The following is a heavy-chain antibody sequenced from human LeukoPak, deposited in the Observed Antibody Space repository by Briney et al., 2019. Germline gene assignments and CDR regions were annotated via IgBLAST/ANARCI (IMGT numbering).Heavy chain of an antibody. CDR2: INHSGST. CDR3: ARATRTYYYDSSGYDY. D-gene: IGHD3-22*01. J-gene: IGHJ4*02. CDR1: GGSFSGYY. Sequence: SETLSLTCAVYGGSFSGYYWSWIRQPPGKGLEWIGEINHSGSTNYNPSLKSRVTISVDTSKNQFSLKLSSVTAADTAVYHCARATRTYYYDSSGYDYWGQGTLVTVSS. V-gene: IGHV4-34*01.